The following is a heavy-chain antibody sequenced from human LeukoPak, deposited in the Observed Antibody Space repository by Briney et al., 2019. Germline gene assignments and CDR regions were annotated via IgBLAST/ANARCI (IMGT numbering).Heavy chain of an antibody. D-gene: IGHD3-22*01. Sequence: PSETLSLTCAVSGYSISSGYYWGWIRQPPGKGLEWIGSIYHSGSTYYNPSLKSRVTISVDTSKNQFSLKLSSVTAADTAVYYCARSNDSSGQYYYYYYYMDVWGKGTTVTVSS. CDR1: GYSISSGYY. CDR3: ARSNDSSGQYYYYYYYMDV. J-gene: IGHJ6*03. CDR2: IYHSGST. V-gene: IGHV4-38-2*01.